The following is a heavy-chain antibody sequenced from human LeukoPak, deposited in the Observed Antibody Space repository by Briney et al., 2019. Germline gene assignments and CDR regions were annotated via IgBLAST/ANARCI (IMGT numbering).Heavy chain of an antibody. CDR1: GFTFSSYA. Sequence: GGSLRLSCAASGFTFSSYAMHWVRQAPGKGLEWVAVISYDGSNKYYADSVKGRFTISRDNSKNTLYLQMNSLRAEDTAVYYCAKVRTGHYFDYWGQGTLVTVSS. CDR3: AKVRTGHYFDY. J-gene: IGHJ4*02. CDR2: ISYDGSNK. V-gene: IGHV3-30-3*01. D-gene: IGHD3/OR15-3a*01.